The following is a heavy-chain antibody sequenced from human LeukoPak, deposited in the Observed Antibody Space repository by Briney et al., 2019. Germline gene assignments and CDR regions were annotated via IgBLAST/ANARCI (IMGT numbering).Heavy chain of an antibody. Sequence: GGSLRLSCAASGFTFSNYGMHWVRQAPGKGLEWVTLISYDGSNKYYADSVNGRFTISRDNSKNTLYLQMNSLRAEDTAVYYCAKDYRPHDFWSGLVDYWGQGTLVTVSS. CDR1: GFTFSNYG. V-gene: IGHV3-30*18. CDR2: ISYDGSNK. CDR3: AKDYRPHDFWSGLVDY. J-gene: IGHJ4*02. D-gene: IGHD3-3*01.